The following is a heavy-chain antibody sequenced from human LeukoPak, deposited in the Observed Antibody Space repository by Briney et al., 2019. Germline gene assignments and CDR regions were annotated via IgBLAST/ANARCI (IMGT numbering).Heavy chain of an antibody. Sequence: ETLSLTCTVSGGSISSYYWSWIRQPPGKGLEWIGYIYYSGSTNYNPSLKSRVTISVDTSKDQFSLKLSSVTAADTAVYYCASGAYDSSGYSDAFDIWGQGTMVTVSS. CDR2: IYYSGST. V-gene: IGHV4-59*08. CDR1: GGSISSYY. CDR3: ASGAYDSSGYSDAFDI. J-gene: IGHJ3*02. D-gene: IGHD3-22*01.